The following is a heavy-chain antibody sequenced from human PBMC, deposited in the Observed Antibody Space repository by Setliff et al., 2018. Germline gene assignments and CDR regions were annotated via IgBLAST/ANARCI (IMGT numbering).Heavy chain of an antibody. CDR1: NGSLTNFY. V-gene: IGHV4-59*01. CDR2: IYYRGNT. D-gene: IGHD3-3*01. J-gene: IGHJ6*02. Sequence: PSETLSLTCSLSNGSLTNFYWAWIRQTPGKGLEWIGYIYYRGNTNYNPSLRGRVTISVDTSTNQFSLKLRSVTAADTAVYYCARLSWNGLRYYGLDVWGQGTTVTVSS. CDR3: ARLSWNGLRYYGLDV.